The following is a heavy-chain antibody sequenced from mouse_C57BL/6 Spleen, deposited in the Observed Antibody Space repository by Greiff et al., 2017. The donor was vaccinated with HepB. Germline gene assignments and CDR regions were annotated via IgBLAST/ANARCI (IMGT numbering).Heavy chain of an antibody. CDR3: ARSPSTMITTRVAY. D-gene: IGHD2-4*01. J-gene: IGHJ3*01. CDR2: IDPSDSYT. Sequence: VQLQQSGAELVRPGTSVKLSCKASGYTFTSYWMHWVKQRPGQGLEWIGVIDPSDSYTNYNQKFKGKATLTVDTSSSTAYMQLSSLTSEDSAVYYCARSPSTMITTRVAYWGQGTLVTVSA. V-gene: IGHV1-59*01. CDR1: GYTFTSYW.